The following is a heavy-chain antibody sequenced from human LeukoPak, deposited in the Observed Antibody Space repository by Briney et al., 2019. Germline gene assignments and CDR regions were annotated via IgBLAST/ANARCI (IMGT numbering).Heavy chain of an antibody. CDR2: IRSKAYGGTT. D-gene: IGHD2-2*01. V-gene: IGHV3-49*04. Sequence: GGSLRLSCTASGFTFGDYAMSWVRQASGKGLEWVGFIRSKAYGGTTEYAASVKGRYTISRDDSKSIAYLQMNSLKTEDTAVYYCTRDTYCSSTSCYLRYFDYWGQGTLVTVSS. CDR1: GFTFGDYA. J-gene: IGHJ4*02. CDR3: TRDTYCSSTSCYLRYFDY.